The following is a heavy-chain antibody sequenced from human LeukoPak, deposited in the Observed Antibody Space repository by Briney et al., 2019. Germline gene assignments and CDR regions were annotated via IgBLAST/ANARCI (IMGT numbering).Heavy chain of an antibody. CDR2: IYTSGST. V-gene: IGHV4-4*07. J-gene: IGHJ5*02. Sequence: SETLSLTCTVSGGSISSYYWSWIRQPAGKGLEWIGRIYTSGSTNYNPSLKSRVTISVDTSKNQFSLKLSSVTAADTAVYYCARSRGNLRYNWFDPWGQGTLVTVSS. CDR3: ARSRGNLRYNWFDP. CDR1: GGSISSYY. D-gene: IGHD4-23*01.